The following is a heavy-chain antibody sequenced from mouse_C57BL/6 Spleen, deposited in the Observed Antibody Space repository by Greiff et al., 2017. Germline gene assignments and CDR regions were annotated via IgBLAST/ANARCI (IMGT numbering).Heavy chain of an antibody. V-gene: IGHV1-62-2*01. D-gene: IGHD2-1*01. Sequence: LQESGAELVKPGASVKLSCKASGYTFTEYTIHWVKQRSGQGLEWIGWFYPGSGSIKYNEKFKDKATLTADKSSSTVYMELSRLTSEDSAVYFCARHEVPPYGNYVGFDYWGQGTTLTVSS. J-gene: IGHJ2*01. CDR1: GYTFTEYT. CDR3: ARHEVPPYGNYVGFDY. CDR2: FYPGSGSI.